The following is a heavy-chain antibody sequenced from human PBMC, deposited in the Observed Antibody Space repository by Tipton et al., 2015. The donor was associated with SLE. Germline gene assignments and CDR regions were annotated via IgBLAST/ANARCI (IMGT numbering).Heavy chain of an antibody. CDR2: ISSDGSKR. V-gene: IGHV3-30*04. CDR1: GFIFSSFA. J-gene: IGHJ6*02. Sequence: RSLRLSCAASGFIFSSFALHWVRQAPGKGLEWVAVISSDGSKRYYAYSVRGRFTISRDNSKNTLYLQMNSLRAEDTAVYYCARDARIVGRGEWKDGMDVWGQGTTVTVSS. CDR3: ARDARIVGRGEWKDGMDV. D-gene: IGHD1-26*01.